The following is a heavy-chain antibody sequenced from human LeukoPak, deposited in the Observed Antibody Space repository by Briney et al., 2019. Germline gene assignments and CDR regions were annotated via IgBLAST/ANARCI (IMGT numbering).Heavy chain of an antibody. Sequence: SETLSLTCTVSGVSISGYYWSWIRQPPGKGLEWIGYIYYSGSTNYNPSLQSRVTISVDTSKNQFSLKLSSVTAADTAVYYCARPLSSAWYFDYWGQGTLVTVSS. CDR2: IYYSGST. J-gene: IGHJ4*02. CDR3: ARPLSSAWYFDY. CDR1: GVSISGYY. V-gene: IGHV4-59*01. D-gene: IGHD6-19*01.